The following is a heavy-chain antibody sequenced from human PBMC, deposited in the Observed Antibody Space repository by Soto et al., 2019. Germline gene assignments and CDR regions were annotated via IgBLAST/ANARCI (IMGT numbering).Heavy chain of an antibody. Sequence: ASETLSLTCAVYGGSFSGYYWSWIRQPPGKGLEWIGEINHSGSTNYNPSLKSRVTISVDTSKNQFSLKLSSVTAADTAVYYCARGGVYYDSSGYYLDYWGQGTLVTVSS. D-gene: IGHD3-22*01. V-gene: IGHV4-34*01. CDR2: INHSGST. CDR1: GGSFSGYY. CDR3: ARGGVYYDSSGYYLDY. J-gene: IGHJ4*02.